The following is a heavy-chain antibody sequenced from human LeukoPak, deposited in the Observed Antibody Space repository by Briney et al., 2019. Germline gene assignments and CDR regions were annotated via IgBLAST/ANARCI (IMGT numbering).Heavy chain of an antibody. V-gene: IGHV3-66*01. J-gene: IGHJ4*02. CDR3: ARDGSGGTSVYFDY. CDR1: GFTVSSNY. CDR2: IYSGGTT. Sequence: GGSLRLSCAASGFTVSSNYMSWVRQAPGKGLEWVSVIYSGGTTYYADSVKGRFTISRDNSKNTLYLKMNSLRAEDTAVYYCARDGSGGTSVYFDYWGQGTLVTVSS. D-gene: IGHD2-15*01.